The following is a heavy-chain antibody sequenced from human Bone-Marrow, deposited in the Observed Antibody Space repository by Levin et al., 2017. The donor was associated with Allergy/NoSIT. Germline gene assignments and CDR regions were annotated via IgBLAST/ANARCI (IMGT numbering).Heavy chain of an antibody. CDR2: ISAFNGKINT. D-gene: IGHD5-12*01. J-gene: IGHJ5*02. CDR1: GYTFTNFG. V-gene: IGHV1-18*01. CDR3: ARAGAVGIGARLFDP. Sequence: ASVKVSCKASGYTFTNFGVSWVRQAPGQGLEWMGWISAFNGKINTNYAQKFRARVTMSTDTSTGTAYMELGSLGSDDTAVYYCARAGAVGIGARLFDPWGQGTRVNVSS.